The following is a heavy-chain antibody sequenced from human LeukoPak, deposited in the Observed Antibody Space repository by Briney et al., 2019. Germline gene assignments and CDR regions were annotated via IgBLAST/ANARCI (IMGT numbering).Heavy chain of an antibody. Sequence: SGISWNSGSIGYADSVKGRFTISRDNAKNSLYLQMNSLRAEDTALYSCAQCRHISSAGALFDNSGQGTLVTASS. CDR3: AQCRHISSAGALFDN. D-gene: IGHD6-13*01. CDR2: ISWNSGSI. V-gene: IGHV3-9*01. J-gene: IGHJ4*02.